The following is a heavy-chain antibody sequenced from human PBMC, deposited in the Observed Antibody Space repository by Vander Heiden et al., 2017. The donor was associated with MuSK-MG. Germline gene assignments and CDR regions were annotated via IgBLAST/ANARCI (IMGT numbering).Heavy chain of an antibody. CDR2: MSPNSGNA. V-gene: IGHV1-8*03. CDR3: ARVCYESSGYDYYYYYMDV. D-gene: IGHD3-22*01. J-gene: IGHJ6*03. CDR1: GYTFKHYE. Sequence: QVQLVQSGPEVRKPGASVKVSCKASGYTFKHYEINWVRQATGQGLEWMGWMSPNSGNAGYAQKFQGRVTSTRNTSTSTAYMELSSLRSEDTAVYYCARVCYESSGYDYYYYYMDVWGQGTTVTVSS.